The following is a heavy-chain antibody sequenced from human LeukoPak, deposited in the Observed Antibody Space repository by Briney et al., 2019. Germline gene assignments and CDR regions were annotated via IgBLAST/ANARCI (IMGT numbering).Heavy chain of an antibody. CDR2: IYYTRST. D-gene: IGHD5-18*01. Sequence: PSETLSLTCTVSGGSISTGGYYWTWIRQHPGKGLEWIGYIYYTRSTYYNPSLESRVTISVDTSKNQFSLKLSSVTAADTAVYYCTAGRSDYFDFWGQGTLVTVSS. CDR3: TAGRSDYFDF. J-gene: IGHJ4*02. V-gene: IGHV4-31*08. CDR1: GGSISTGGYY.